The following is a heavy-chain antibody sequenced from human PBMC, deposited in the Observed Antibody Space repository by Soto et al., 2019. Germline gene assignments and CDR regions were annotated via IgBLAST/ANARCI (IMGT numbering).Heavy chain of an antibody. V-gene: IGHV3-30*18. J-gene: IGHJ4*02. CDR1: GFTSSNYA. D-gene: IGHD1-1*01. CDR2: TSYDGNNE. Sequence: GGSLRLSCAASGFTSSNYAMHWVRQAPGKGLEWVALTSYDGNNEYYTDSVKGRFTISRDNSKNTLFLQMNSPRPEDTAVYYCAKDKGVFNWATSYFDYWGQGALVTVSS. CDR3: AKDKGVFNWATSYFDY.